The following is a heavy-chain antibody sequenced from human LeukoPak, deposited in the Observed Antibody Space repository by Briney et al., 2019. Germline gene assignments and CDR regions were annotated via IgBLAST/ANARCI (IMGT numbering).Heavy chain of an antibody. J-gene: IGHJ4*02. CDR1: GYTFTGYY. Sequence: ASVKVSCKASGYTFTGYYMHWVRQAPGQGLEWMGWINPNSGGTNYAQKFQGGVTMTRDTSISTAYMELSRLKASDTAMYYCARHFRDIVAGFIDYWGQGTLVTVSS. D-gene: IGHD5-12*01. CDR2: INPNSGGT. V-gene: IGHV1-2*02. CDR3: ARHFRDIVAGFIDY.